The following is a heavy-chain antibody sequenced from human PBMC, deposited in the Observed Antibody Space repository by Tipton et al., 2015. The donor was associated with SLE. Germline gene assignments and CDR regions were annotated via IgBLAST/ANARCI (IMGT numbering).Heavy chain of an antibody. V-gene: IGHV4-4*02. D-gene: IGHD1-26*01. J-gene: IGHJ3*02. CDR1: GGSISSSHW. Sequence: TLSLTCAVSGGSISSSHWWSWVRHPPGKGLEWIGYIYYSGSTNYNPSLKSRVTISVDTSKNQFSLKLSSVTAADTAVYYCARDSSGSYYDAFDIWGQGTMVTVSS. CDR2: IYYSGST. CDR3: ARDSSGSYYDAFDI.